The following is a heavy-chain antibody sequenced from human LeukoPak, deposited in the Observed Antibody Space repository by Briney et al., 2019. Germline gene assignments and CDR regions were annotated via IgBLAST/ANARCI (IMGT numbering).Heavy chain of an antibody. CDR1: GFTVSSNY. CDR3: ARDSGGSSSWSGYFDY. Sequence: GGSLRLSCAASGFTVSSNYMSWVRQAPGKGLEWVSVIYSGGSTYYADSVKGRSTISRDNSKNTLYLQMNSLRAEDTAVYYCARDSGGSSSWSGYFDYWGQGTLVTVSS. J-gene: IGHJ4*02. D-gene: IGHD6-13*01. V-gene: IGHV3-66*01. CDR2: IYSGGST.